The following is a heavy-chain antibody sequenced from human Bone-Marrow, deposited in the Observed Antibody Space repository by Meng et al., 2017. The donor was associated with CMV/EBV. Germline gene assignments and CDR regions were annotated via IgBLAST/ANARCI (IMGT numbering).Heavy chain of an antibody. J-gene: IGHJ4*02. V-gene: IGHV4-39*07. D-gene: IGHD1-20*01. CDR3: ARDRGASITGTLGVFDY. CDR1: GDSITSRSYY. CDR2: IYYSGKS. Sequence: SETLSLTCTVSGDSITSRSYYWGWIRQPPGKGLEWIGTIYYSGKSYFNPSLKSRVTMSIDTSKNQFSLKLTSVTAADTAVYYCARDRGASITGTLGVFDYWGQGRLVTVSS.